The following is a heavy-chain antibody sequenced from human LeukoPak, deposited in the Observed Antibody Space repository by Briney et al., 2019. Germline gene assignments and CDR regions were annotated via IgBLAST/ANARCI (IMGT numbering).Heavy chain of an antibody. V-gene: IGHV4-39*01. CDR2: FYNRGSP. Sequence: KASETLSLTCSVSGGSITSGDYRWGRNRQPPGKGLEWIGSFYNRGSPYYNPSLKSRVTISLDTSMNQFSLKLTSVTAADTAVYYCARQFDYWGPGTLVTVSS. CDR3: ARQFDY. CDR1: GGSITSGDYR. J-gene: IGHJ4*02.